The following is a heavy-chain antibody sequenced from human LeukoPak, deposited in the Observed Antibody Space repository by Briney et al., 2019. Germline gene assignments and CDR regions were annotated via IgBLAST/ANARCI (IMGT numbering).Heavy chain of an antibody. J-gene: IGHJ4*02. CDR1: GYTFTSYG. CDR3: AREVPTTSYDILTGYYNPNFDY. Sequence: ASVKVSCKASGYTFTSYGISWVRQAPGQGLEWMGWISAYNGNTNYAQKLRGRVTMTTDTSTSTAYMELRSLRSDDTAVYYCAREVPTTSYDILTGYYNPNFDYWGQGTLVTVSS. CDR2: ISAYNGNT. D-gene: IGHD3-9*01. V-gene: IGHV1-18*01.